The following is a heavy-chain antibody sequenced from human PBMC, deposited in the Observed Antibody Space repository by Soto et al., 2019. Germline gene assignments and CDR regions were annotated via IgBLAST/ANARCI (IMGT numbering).Heavy chain of an antibody. Sequence: SVKVSCKASGGTFSSYVISWVRQAPGQGLEWMGGIIPIFGTPNYAQKFQGRVTITADESTSTAFMEVSSLRSGDTAVYYCARGYSYGRSYYYYYGMDVWGQGTTVTVS. V-gene: IGHV1-69*13. D-gene: IGHD5-18*01. CDR3: ARGYSYGRSYYYYYGMDV. CDR1: GGTFSSYV. J-gene: IGHJ6*02. CDR2: IIPIFGTP.